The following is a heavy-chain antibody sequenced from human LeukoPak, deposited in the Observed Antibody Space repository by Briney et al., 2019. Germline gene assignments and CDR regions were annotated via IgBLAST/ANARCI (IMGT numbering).Heavy chain of an antibody. CDR2: FDPEDGET. D-gene: IGHD3-22*01. CDR1: GYTLTELS. J-gene: IGHJ4*02. V-gene: IGHV1-24*01. CDR3: ATVYYDSSPYYFDY. Sequence: ASVKVSCKVSGYTLTELSMHWVRQAPGKGLEWMGGFDPEDGETIYAQKFQGRVTMTEDTSTDTAYMELSSLRSEDTAVYYCATVYYDSSPYYFDYWGQGTLVTVSS.